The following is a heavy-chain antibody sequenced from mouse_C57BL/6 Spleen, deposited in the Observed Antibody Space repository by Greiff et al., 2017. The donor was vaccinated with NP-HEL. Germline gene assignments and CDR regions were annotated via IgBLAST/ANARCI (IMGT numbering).Heavy chain of an antibody. CDR3: ARSGSNYVRMDY. CDR2: IYPGDGDT. Sequence: QVQLQQSGPELVKPGASVKISCKASGYAFSSSWMNWVKQRPGKGLELIGRIYPGDGDTNYNGKFKGKATLTADKSSSTAYMQLSSLTSEDSAVYFCARSGSNYVRMDYWGQGTSVTVSS. V-gene: IGHV1-82*01. J-gene: IGHJ4*01. CDR1: GYAFSSSW. D-gene: IGHD2-5*01.